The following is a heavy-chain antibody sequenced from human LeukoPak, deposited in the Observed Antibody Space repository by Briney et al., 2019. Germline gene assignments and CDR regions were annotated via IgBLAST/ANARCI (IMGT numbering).Heavy chain of an antibody. CDR3: AAAAAGTEY. CDR2: IYYSGGT. V-gene: IGHV4-59*08. J-gene: IGHJ4*02. CDR1: GGSISSYY. D-gene: IGHD6-13*01. Sequence: SETLSLTCTVSGGSISSYYGSWIRQPPGKGLEWIGCIYYSGGTNYNPSLKSRVTISVDTSKNQFSLKLSSVTAADTAVYYCAAAAAGTEYWGQGTLVTVSS.